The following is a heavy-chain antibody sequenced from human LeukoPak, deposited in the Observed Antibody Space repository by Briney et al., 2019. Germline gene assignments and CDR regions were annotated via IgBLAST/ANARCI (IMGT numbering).Heavy chain of an antibody. CDR3: AGEVVVAATSYYYYYGMDV. D-gene: IGHD2-15*01. Sequence: SVKVSCKASGGTFSSYAISWVRQAPGQGLEWMGRIIPILGIPNYAQKFQGRVTITADKSTSTAYMELSSLRSEDTAVYYCAGEVVVAATSYYYYYGMDVWGQGTTVTVSS. V-gene: IGHV1-69*04. J-gene: IGHJ6*02. CDR1: GGTFSSYA. CDR2: IIPILGIP.